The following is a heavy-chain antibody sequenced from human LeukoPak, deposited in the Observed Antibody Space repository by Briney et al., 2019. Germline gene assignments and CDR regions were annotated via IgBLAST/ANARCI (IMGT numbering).Heavy chain of an antibody. CDR1: GGSISSSYYY. CDR3: ARGEGARDGYNYAGPFYFDY. J-gene: IGHJ4*01. D-gene: IGHD5-24*01. CDR2: IYYSGST. Sequence: SETLSLTCTVSGGSISSSYYYWGWIRQPPGKGLEWIGSIYYSGSTNYSPSLKSRVTISIDTSKNQFSLKLNSMTAADTAVYYCARGEGARDGYNYAGPFYFDYWGHGTLVTVSS. V-gene: IGHV4-39*07.